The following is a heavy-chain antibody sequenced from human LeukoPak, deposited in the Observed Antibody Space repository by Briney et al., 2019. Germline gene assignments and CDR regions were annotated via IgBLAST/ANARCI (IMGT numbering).Heavy chain of an antibody. Sequence: PGGSLRLSCAASGFTFSSYAMSWVRQAPGKGLEWVSAISGSGGSTYYADSVKGRFTISRDNSKNTLYLQMNSLRAEDTAVYYCASEGRDGYNWEKSFDYWGQGTLVTVSS. CDR3: ASEGRDGYNWEKSFDY. D-gene: IGHD5-24*01. V-gene: IGHV3-23*01. J-gene: IGHJ4*02. CDR2: ISGSGGST. CDR1: GFTFSSYA.